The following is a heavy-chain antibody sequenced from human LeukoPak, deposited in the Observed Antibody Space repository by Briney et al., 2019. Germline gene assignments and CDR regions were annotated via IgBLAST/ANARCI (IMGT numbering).Heavy chain of an antibody. CDR3: VRDRVGYSYGYIDY. CDR2: ISSSSSTI. V-gene: IGHV3-48*02. J-gene: IGHJ4*02. Sequence: GGSLRLSCAASGFTFSSYSMNWVRQAPGKGLEWVSYISSSSSTIYYADSVKGRFTISRDNAKNSLYLQMNSLRDEDTAVYYCVRDRVGYSYGYIDYWGQGTLVTVSS. CDR1: GFTFSSYS. D-gene: IGHD5-18*01.